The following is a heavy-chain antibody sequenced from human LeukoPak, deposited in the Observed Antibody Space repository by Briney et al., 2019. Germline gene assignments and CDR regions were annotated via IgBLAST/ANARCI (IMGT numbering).Heavy chain of an antibody. CDR2: IYPGDSDT. D-gene: IGHD3-22*01. CDR3: ALSYYFDSSGYYTFDY. V-gene: IGHV5-51*01. J-gene: IGHJ4*02. CDR1: GYSFTSYW. Sequence: GESLKISCKGSGYSFTSYWIGWVRQMPGKGLEWMGIIYPGDSDTRYSPSFQGQVTISADKSISTVYLQWSSLKASDTAMYYCALSYYFDSSGYYTFDYWGQGTLVTVSS.